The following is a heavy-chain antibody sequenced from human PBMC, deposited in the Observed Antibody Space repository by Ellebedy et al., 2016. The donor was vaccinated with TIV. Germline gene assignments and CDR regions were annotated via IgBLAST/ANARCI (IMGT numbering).Heavy chain of an antibody. D-gene: IGHD5-18*01. CDR2: INWSGATF. CDR1: GFTFEDFA. V-gene: IGHV3-9*03. CDR3: ARYRGFSYGNDAFDL. Sequence: SLKISCVVSGFTFEDFAFHWVRQAPGKGLEWVSGINWSGATFGHADSVKGRFTISRDNAKNTLYLQMDSLRVDDMALYFCARYRGFSYGNDAFDLWGQGTVVIVSS. J-gene: IGHJ3*01.